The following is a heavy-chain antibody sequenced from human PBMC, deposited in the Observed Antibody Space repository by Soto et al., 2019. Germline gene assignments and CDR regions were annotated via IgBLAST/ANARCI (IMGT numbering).Heavy chain of an antibody. Sequence: EVQLVESGGGLVQPGRSLRLSCAASGFTFDDYAMHWVRQAPGKGLEWVSGISWNSGSIGYADSVKGRFTISRDNAKNSLYLQMNSLRAEDTALYYCAKDMGVTYYDFWSGYHDAFDIWRQGTMVTVSS. CDR2: ISWNSGSI. V-gene: IGHV3-9*01. J-gene: IGHJ3*02. CDR3: AKDMGVTYYDFWSGYHDAFDI. CDR1: GFTFDDYA. D-gene: IGHD3-3*01.